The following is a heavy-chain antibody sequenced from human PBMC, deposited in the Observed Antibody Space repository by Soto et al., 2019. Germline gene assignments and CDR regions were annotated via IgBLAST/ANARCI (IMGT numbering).Heavy chain of an antibody. Sequence: GGSLRLSCAASGFTFRSFTMNWVRQAPGKGLEWVSTISSNSAYIYYADSVKGRFTTSSDSSKTTVYLQMNGLRPDDTAVYYCASWHEREHAYDVWGRGTTVTVSS. J-gene: IGHJ3*01. CDR3: ASWHEREHAYDV. V-gene: IGHV3-21*04. CDR1: GFTFRSFT. CDR2: ISSNSAYI. D-gene: IGHD1-1*01.